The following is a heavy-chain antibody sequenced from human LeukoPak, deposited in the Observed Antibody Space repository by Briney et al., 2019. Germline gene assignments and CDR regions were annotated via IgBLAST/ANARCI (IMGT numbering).Heavy chain of an antibody. Sequence: GGSLRLSCEASGFTFKNAWMNWVRQAPGKGLEWVSYISSSSSTIYYADSVKGRFTISRDNAKNSLYLQMNSLRAEDTAVYYCARAYCGGDCYSYYYYMDVWGKGTTVTVSS. CDR2: ISSSSSTI. CDR1: GFTFKNAW. V-gene: IGHV3-48*01. CDR3: ARAYCGGDCYSYYYYMDV. J-gene: IGHJ6*03. D-gene: IGHD2-21*02.